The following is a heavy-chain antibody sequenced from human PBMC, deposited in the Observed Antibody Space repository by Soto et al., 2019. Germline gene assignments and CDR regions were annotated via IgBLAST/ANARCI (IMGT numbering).Heavy chain of an antibody. CDR2: IYYSGST. J-gene: IGHJ4*02. D-gene: IGHD4-17*01. V-gene: IGHV4-31*03. Sequence: SETLSLTCTVSGGSISSGGYYWSWIRQHPGKGLEWIGYIYYSGSTYYNPSLKSRVTISVDTSKNQFSLKLSSVTAADTAVYYCARDPYGDYVFDYWGQGTLVTVSS. CDR1: GGSISSGGYY. CDR3: ARDPYGDYVFDY.